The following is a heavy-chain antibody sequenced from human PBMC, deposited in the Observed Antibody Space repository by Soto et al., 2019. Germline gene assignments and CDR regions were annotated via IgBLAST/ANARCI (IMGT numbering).Heavy chain of an antibody. D-gene: IGHD3-16*02. J-gene: IGHJ4*02. V-gene: IGHV3-9*01. CDR1: GFNFDDYA. CDR3: AKDVWELSYYFDY. Sequence: EVQLVESGGDLVQPGRSLRLSCAASGFNFDDYAMHWVRQAPWKGLEWVSGISWNSGSIGYADSVKGRFTISRDNAKNSLYLQMNSLRAEDTALYYCAKDVWELSYYFDYWGQGTLVTVSS. CDR2: ISWNSGSI.